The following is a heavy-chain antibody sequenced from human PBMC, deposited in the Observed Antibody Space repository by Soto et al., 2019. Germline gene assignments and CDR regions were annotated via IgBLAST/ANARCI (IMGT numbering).Heavy chain of an antibody. CDR2: IYYHGNT. CDR3: AREIKGRYCSSTSCYGRGAFDS. Sequence: PSETLSLTCAVSGGPISSRTYSWGWIRQPPGRGLEWIGTIYYHGNTYYNPSLKSRVTISVDTSKNQFSLKLSSVTAADTAVYYCAREIKGRYCSSTSCYGRGAFDSWGQGTRVTVSS. J-gene: IGHJ3*02. V-gene: IGHV4-39*07. D-gene: IGHD2-2*01. CDR1: GGPISSRTYS.